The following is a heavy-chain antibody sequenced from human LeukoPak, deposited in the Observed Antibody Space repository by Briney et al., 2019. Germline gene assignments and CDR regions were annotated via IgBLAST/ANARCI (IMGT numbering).Heavy chain of an antibody. J-gene: IGHJ4*02. V-gene: IGHV1-69*13. CDR1: GGTFSSYA. Sequence: ASVTVSCKASGGTFSSYAISWVRQAPGQGLEWMGGIIPIFGTANYAQKFQGRVTITADESTSTAYMELSSLRSEDTAVYYCARDHSSIAVAGSFDYWGQGTLVTVSS. CDR3: ARDHSSIAVAGSFDY. D-gene: IGHD6-19*01. CDR2: IIPIFGTA.